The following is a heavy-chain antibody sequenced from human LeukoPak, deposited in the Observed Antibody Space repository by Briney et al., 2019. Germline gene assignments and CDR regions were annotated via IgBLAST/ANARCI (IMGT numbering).Heavy chain of an antibody. CDR1: GFTFSTYW. CDR3: ARGYGSGSYSFYYYYYMDV. CDR2: IKQDGSEK. J-gene: IGHJ6*03. D-gene: IGHD3-10*01. Sequence: GGSLRLSCAASGFTFSTYWMSWVRQAPGKGLEWVANIKQDGSEKYYVDSVKGRFTISRDNAKHSLYLQMNSLRAEGTAVYYCARGYGSGSYSFYYYYYMDVWGKGNTVTVSS. V-gene: IGHV3-7*01.